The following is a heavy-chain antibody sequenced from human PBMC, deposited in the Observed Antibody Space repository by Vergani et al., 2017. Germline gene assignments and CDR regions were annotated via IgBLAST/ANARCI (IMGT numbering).Heavy chain of an antibody. CDR2: IYTSGST. CDR1: GGSISSGSYY. J-gene: IGHJ5*02. D-gene: IGHD3-3*01. V-gene: IGHV4-61*02. Sequence: QVQLQESGPGLVKPSQTLSLTCTVSGGSISSGSYYWSWIRQPAGKGLEWIGRIYTSGSTNYNPSLKSRVTISVDTSKNQFSLKLSSVTAADTAVYYCARDGAPGTAIIGNWFDPWGQGTLVTVSS. CDR3: ARDGAPGTAIIGNWFDP.